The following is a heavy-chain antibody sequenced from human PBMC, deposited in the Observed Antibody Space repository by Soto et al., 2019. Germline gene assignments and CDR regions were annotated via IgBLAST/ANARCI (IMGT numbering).Heavy chain of an antibody. CDR1: GYTFTSYG. CDR3: ARDNSHYYDSSGYYHGDY. J-gene: IGHJ4*02. CDR2: IILIFGTA. D-gene: IGHD3-22*01. V-gene: IGHV1-69*13. Sequence: ASVKVSCKASGYTFTSYGISWVRQAPGQGLEWMGGIILIFGTANYAQKFQGRVTITADESTSTAYMELSSLRSEDTAVYYCARDNSHYYDSSGYYHGDYWGQGTLVTVSS.